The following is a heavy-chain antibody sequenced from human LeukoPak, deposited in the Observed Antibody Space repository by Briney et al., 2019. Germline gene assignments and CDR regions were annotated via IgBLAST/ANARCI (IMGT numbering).Heavy chain of an antibody. CDR1: GGSISSYY. D-gene: IGHD6-13*01. CDR2: IYYSGST. J-gene: IGHJ4*02. V-gene: IGHV4-59*01. CDR3: ARDSGSWLFDY. Sequence: SETLSLTCTVSGGSISSYYWSWIRQPPGKGLEWIGYIYYSGSTNFNPSLKSRVTISVDTSKNQFSLKLSSVTAADTAVYYCARDSGSWLFDYWGQGTLVTVSS.